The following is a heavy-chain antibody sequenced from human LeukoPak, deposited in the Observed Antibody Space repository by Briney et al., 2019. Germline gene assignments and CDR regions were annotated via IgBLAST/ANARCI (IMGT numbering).Heavy chain of an antibody. J-gene: IGHJ4*02. Sequence: SETLSLICTVSGGSISSSSYYWSWIRQPPGKGLEWIGEINHSGSTNYNPSLKSRVTISVDTSKNQFSLKLSSVTAADTAVYYCARGQWLVYFDYWSQGTLVTVSS. V-gene: IGHV4-39*07. CDR3: ARGQWLVYFDY. CDR1: GGSISSSSYY. CDR2: INHSGST. D-gene: IGHD6-19*01.